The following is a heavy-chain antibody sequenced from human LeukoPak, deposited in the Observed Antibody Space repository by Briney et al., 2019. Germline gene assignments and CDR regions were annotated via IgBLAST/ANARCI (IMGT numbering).Heavy chain of an antibody. D-gene: IGHD2-2*01. CDR3: VPFRTDIVVVPAAESNWFDP. CDR2: IYYSGST. Sequence: SETLSLTCTVSGGSISSTSYYWGWIRQPPGKGLEWIGSIYYSGSTYYNPSLKSRATISVDTSKNQFSLKLSSVTAADTAVYYCVPFRTDIVVVPAAESNWFDPWGQGTLVTVSS. CDR1: GGSISSTSYY. J-gene: IGHJ5*02. V-gene: IGHV4-39*01.